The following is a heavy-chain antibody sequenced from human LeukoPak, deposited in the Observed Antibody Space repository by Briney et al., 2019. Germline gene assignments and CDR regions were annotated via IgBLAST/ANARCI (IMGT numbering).Heavy chain of an antibody. CDR1: GFTFSSYG. D-gene: IGHD3-22*01. Sequence: PGGSLRLSCAASGFTFSSYGMHWVRQAPGKGLEWVAVIWYDGSNKYYADSVKGRFTISRDNAQNSLYLQMNSLRAEDTAVYYCARETGYDTSGYWGQGTLVTVSS. J-gene: IGHJ4*02. CDR3: ARETGYDTSGY. V-gene: IGHV3-33*01. CDR2: IWYDGSNK.